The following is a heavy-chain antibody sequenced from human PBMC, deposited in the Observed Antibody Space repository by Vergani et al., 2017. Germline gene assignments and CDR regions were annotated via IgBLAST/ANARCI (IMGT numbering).Heavy chain of an antibody. CDR1: GFTFSSYG. D-gene: IGHD6-13*01. CDR2: ISYDGSNK. CDR3: AKDLAPFGIAAAGADY. V-gene: IGHV3-30*18. Sequence: QVQLVESGGGVVQPGRSLRLSCAASGFTFSSYGMHWVRQAPGKGLEWVAVISYDGSNKYYADSVKGRFTISRDNSKNTLYLQMNSLRAEDTAVYYCAKDLAPFGIAAAGADYWGQGTLVTVSS. J-gene: IGHJ4*02.